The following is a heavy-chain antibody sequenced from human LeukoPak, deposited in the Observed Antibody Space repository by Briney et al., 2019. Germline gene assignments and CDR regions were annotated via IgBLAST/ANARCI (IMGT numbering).Heavy chain of an antibody. D-gene: IGHD2-2*01. CDR3: ARDGVVPAAISDYGMDV. J-gene: IGHJ6*02. V-gene: IGHV3-21*01. CDR1: GFTFSSYA. CDR2: ISSSSSYI. Sequence: GGSLRLSCAASGFTFSSYAMSWVRQAPGKGLEWVSSISSSSSYIYYADSVKGRFTISRDNAKDSLYLQMNSLRAEDTAVYYCARDGVVPAAISDYGMDVWGQGTTVTVSS.